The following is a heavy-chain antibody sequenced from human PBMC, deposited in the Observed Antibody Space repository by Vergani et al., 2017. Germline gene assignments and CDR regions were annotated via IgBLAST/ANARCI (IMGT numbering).Heavy chain of an antibody. CDR1: GFTFSTYA. Sequence: EVQLLESGGSLKQPGGSVRLSCAASGFTFSTYAMHWVRQTPGKGLEGVSALTGGGGSTYYADSFKGRFIISRDNSRDTLYLQMNSLRPEDTATYYCVKDAGSYENFFDYWRHGTLVTVSS. D-gene: IGHD1-26*01. V-gene: IGHV3-23*01. CDR2: LTGGGGST. CDR3: VKDAGSYENFFDY. J-gene: IGHJ4*01.